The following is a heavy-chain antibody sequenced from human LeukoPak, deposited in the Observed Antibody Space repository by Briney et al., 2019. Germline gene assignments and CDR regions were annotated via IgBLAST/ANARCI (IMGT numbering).Heavy chain of an antibody. CDR2: ISGSGGST. CDR3: AKEYYDYLWESYRDY. D-gene: IGHD3-16*01. V-gene: IGHV3-23*01. J-gene: IGHJ4*02. CDR1: GFFFSSYA. Sequence: GGSLRLSCAASGFFFSSYAMSWVRQAPGKGLEWVSAISGSGGSTYYADSVKGRFTISRDNSKNTLYLQMNSLRAEDTAVYYCAKEYYDYLWESYRDYWGQGTLVTVSS.